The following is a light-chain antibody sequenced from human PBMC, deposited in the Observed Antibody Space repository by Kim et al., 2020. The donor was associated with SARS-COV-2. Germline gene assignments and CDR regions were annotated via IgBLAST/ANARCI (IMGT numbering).Light chain of an antibody. J-gene: IGKJ2*01. CDR3: QHYGDSVMYT. Sequence: EIVLTQSPGTLSLSPGERATLSCRASQSVDSKFLAWYQQKPGQAPRLVIYGTSNRATAIPDRFSGSGSGTDFTLTISRLEPEDFAAYYCQHYGDSVMYTFGQGTKVEIK. V-gene: IGKV3-20*01. CDR2: GTS. CDR1: QSVDSKF.